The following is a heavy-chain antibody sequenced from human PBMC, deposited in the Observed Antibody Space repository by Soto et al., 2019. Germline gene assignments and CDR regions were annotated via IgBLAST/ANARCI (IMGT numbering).Heavy chain of an antibody. CDR2: IHYTGGT. CDR3: ARRTKLGTAWYPDC. D-gene: IGHD6-19*01. CDR1: GGSISGYS. V-gene: IGHV4-59*08. J-gene: IGHJ4*02. Sequence: PSETLSLTCAVSGGSISGYSWSWIRQPPGKGLEWIGNIHYTGGTNYNASLKSRLTISLDTSKIQFSLQLTSVTAADTAVYYCARRTKLGTAWYPDCWGQGTLVTVS.